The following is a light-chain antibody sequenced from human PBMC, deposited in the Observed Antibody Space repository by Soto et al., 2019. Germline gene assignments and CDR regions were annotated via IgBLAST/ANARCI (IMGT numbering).Light chain of an antibody. CDR2: EVS. V-gene: IGLV2-23*02. Sequence: QSVLTQPASVSGSPRQSITISCTGTNSDVGGYNLVSWFQQHPGKAPKLVIYEVSKRPSGVSDRFSGSKSGNTASLTISGLQAEDEADYYCFSYAGDSVYVFGTGTKGTVL. CDR3: FSYAGDSVYV. CDR1: NSDVGGYNL. J-gene: IGLJ1*01.